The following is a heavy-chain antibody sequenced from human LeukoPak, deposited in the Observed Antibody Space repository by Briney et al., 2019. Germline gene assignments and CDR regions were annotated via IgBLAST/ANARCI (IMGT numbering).Heavy chain of an antibody. J-gene: IGHJ4*02. Sequence: GGSLRLSCAASGFTFSTYNMNWVRQAPGKGLEWVSSTSSSRNYVYYADSMKGRFTISRDNARNSLYLQINSLRAEDTAVYYCARSSKQQTDFEYWGQGTLVTVSS. D-gene: IGHD6-13*01. V-gene: IGHV3-21*01. CDR1: GFTFSTYN. CDR3: ARSSKQQTDFEY. CDR2: TSSSRNYV.